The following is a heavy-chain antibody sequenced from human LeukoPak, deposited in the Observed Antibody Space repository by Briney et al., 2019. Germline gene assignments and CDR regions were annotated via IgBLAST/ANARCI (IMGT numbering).Heavy chain of an antibody. V-gene: IGHV4-59*12. CDR2: IYYSGST. CDR1: GGSISSYY. J-gene: IGHJ3*02. Sequence: ETLSLTCTVPGGSISSYYWSWIRQPPGKGLEWIGYIYYSGSTNYNPSLKSRVTISVDTSKNPFSLKLSSVTTADTAVYYCARDTALFRAYDIWGQGTLVTVSS. CDR3: ARDTALFRAYDI.